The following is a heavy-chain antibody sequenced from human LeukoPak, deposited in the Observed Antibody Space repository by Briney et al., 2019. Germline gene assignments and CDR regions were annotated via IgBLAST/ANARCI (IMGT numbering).Heavy chain of an antibody. D-gene: IGHD6-13*01. CDR3: ASLKPTSSSWSSYYYYGMDV. CDR1: VFTFSNYE. Sequence: GWSHALSREASVFTFSNYEMNLVRHAPEHGHERVSYISSSANTIYYADSVKGRFTISRDNAKNSLYLQMNSLRAEDTAVYYCASLKPTSSSWSSYYYYGMDVWGQGTTVTVSS. J-gene: IGHJ6*02. V-gene: IGHV3-48*03. CDR2: ISSSANTI.